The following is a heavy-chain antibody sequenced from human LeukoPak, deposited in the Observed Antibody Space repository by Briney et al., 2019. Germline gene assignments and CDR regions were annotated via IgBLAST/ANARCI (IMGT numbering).Heavy chain of an antibody. CDR1: GGSFSGYY. Sequence: SETLSLTCAVYGGSFSGYYWSWIRQPPGKGLEWIGEINHSGSTNYNPSLKSRVTISVDTSKNQFSLKLSSVTAADTAVYYCARGNIVVVPAAKYYYYYMDVWGKGTTVTVSS. D-gene: IGHD2-2*01. CDR3: ARGNIVVVPAAKYYYYYMDV. V-gene: IGHV4-34*01. CDR2: INHSGST. J-gene: IGHJ6*03.